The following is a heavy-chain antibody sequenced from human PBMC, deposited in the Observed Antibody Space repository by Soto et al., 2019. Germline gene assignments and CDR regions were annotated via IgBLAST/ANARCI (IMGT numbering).Heavy chain of an antibody. V-gene: IGHV1-69*02. J-gene: IGHJ4*02. CDR1: GGTFSSYT. Sequence: ASVKVSCKASGGTFSSYTISWVRQAPGQGLEWMGRIIPILGIANYAQKFQGRVTITADESTSTAYMELSSLRSDDTAVYYCARGGVTDYGDYFHFDYWGQGTLVTVSS. D-gene: IGHD4-17*01. CDR2: IIPILGIA. CDR3: ARGGVTDYGDYFHFDY.